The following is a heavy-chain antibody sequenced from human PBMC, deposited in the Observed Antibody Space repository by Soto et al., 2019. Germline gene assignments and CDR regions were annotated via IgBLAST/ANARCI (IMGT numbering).Heavy chain of an antibody. V-gene: IGHV3-11*06. Sequence: GSLRLSCAGSVFTFSYYYMTWIRQDPGKGLEWVSYISYGSSYTNYADSVKGRFTISRDNAKNSLFLQMNNLRTEDTAVYFCARDPNNSSSWWLDPWGRGALVTVSS. J-gene: IGHJ5*02. D-gene: IGHD6-6*01. CDR3: ARDPNNSSSWWLDP. CDR1: VFTFSYYY. CDR2: ISYGSSYT.